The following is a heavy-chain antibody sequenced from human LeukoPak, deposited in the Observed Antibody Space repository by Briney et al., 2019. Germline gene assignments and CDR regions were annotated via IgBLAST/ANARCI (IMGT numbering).Heavy chain of an antibody. D-gene: IGHD1-26*01. CDR2: IYYSGST. CDR1: GGSISSTNW. Sequence: PSETLSLTCGVSGGSISSTNWWSWVRQPPGKGLEWIGSIYYSGSTYYNPSLKSRVTISVDTSKNQFSLKLSSVTAADTAVYYCARRVGAAEYFDYWGQGTLVTVSS. CDR3: ARRVGAAEYFDY. V-gene: IGHV4-39*01. J-gene: IGHJ4*02.